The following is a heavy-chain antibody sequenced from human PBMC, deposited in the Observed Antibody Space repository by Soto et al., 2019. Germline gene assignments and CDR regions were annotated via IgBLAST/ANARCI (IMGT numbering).Heavy chain of an antibody. J-gene: IGHJ6*02. CDR3: ARTDTSGTGTYYGMDV. CDR2: IYYSGST. D-gene: IGHD1-1*01. V-gene: IGHV4-39*01. CDR1: CGSISSSSYY. Sequence: PSETLSLTCTVSCGSISSSSYYWGWIRQPPGKGLEWIGSIYYSGSTYYNPSLKSRVTISVDTSKNQFSLKLSSVTAADTAVYYCARTDTSGTGTYYGMDVWGQGTTVTVSS.